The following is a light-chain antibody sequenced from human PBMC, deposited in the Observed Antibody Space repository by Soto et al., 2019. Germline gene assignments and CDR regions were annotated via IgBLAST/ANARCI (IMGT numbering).Light chain of an antibody. CDR1: SSDIGGYNY. CDR3: SSYTTSSTVA. CDR2: EVS. J-gene: IGLJ2*01. Sequence: QSALTQSASVSGSPGQSITISCTGTSSDIGGYNYVSWYQQHPDKAPKLMIFEVSNRPSGVSNRFSGSKSGNTASLTISGLLPEDEADYYCSSYTTSSTVAFGGATNLTVL. V-gene: IGLV2-14*01.